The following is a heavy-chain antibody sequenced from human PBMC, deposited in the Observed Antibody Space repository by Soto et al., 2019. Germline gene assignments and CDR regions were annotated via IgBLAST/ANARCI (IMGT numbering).Heavy chain of an antibody. V-gene: IGHV4-39*01. CDR3: ARMNIVGVLYYYMDA. Sequence: QLQLQESGPGLVKPSETLSLTCTVSGDSISISSHYWGWIRQPPGKGLEWIANIYYSGSTYYNPSLKSRFTISLDTSKNQVCLKLGSVTAADTAVYYCARMNIVGVLYYYMDAWGQGTTVTVSS. D-gene: IGHD3-3*02. CDR2: IYYSGST. J-gene: IGHJ6*03. CDR1: GDSISISSHY.